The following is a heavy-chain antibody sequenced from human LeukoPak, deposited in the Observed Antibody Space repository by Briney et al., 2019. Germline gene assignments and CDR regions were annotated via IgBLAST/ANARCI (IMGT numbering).Heavy chain of an antibody. D-gene: IGHD3-16*02. V-gene: IGHV4-59*01. CDR2: IYYSGST. CDR3: ARDGMYYDYVWGSYRYGWFDP. J-gene: IGHJ5*02. CDR1: GGSISSYY. Sequence: PSETLSLTCTVSGGSISSYYWSWIRQPPGKGLEWIGYIYYSGSTNYNPSLKSRVTISVDTSKNQFSLKLSSVTAADTAVYYCARDGMYYDYVWGSYRYGWFDPWDQGTLVTVSS.